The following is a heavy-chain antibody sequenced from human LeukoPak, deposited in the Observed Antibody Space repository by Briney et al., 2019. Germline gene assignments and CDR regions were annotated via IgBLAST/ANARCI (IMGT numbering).Heavy chain of an antibody. D-gene: IGHD2-21*01. CDR2: ITASDGA. J-gene: IGHJ4*02. CDR3: AKDLGACGRYCISY. CDR1: GFTSSNSH. Sequence: GGSLRLSCAASGFTSSNSHMSWVRQAPGKGLEWVSSITASDGAYYADPVKGRSTISRDSARNTQYLQMNSLRADDTAIYYCAKDLGACGRYCISYWGQGTLVTVSS. V-gene: IGHV3-23*01.